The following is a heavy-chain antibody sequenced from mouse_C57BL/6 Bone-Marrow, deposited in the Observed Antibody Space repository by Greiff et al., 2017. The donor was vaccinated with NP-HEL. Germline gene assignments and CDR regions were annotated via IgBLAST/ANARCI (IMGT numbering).Heavy chain of an antibody. CDR3: ARGGWLLPFAY. V-gene: IGHV1-69*01. Sequence: QVQLQQPGAELVMPGASVKLSCKASGYTFTSYWMHWVKQRPGQGLEWIGEIDPSDSYTNYNQKFKGKSTLTVDKSSSTAYMQLSSLTSEDSAVYYCARGGWLLPFAYWGQGTLVTVSA. CDR2: IDPSDSYT. J-gene: IGHJ3*01. D-gene: IGHD2-3*01. CDR1: GYTFTSYW.